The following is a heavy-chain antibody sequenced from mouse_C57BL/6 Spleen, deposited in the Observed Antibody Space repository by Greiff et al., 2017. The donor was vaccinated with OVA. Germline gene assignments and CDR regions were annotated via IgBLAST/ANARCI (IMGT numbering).Heavy chain of an antibody. CDR1: GYSFTSYY. CDR3: ARGDYSKGYFDY. J-gene: IGHJ2*01. CDR2: IYPGSGNT. V-gene: IGHV1-66*01. D-gene: IGHD2-5*01. Sequence: ESGPELVKPGASVKISCKASGYSFTSYYIHWVKQRPGQGLEWIGWIYPGSGNTKYNEKFKGKATLTADTSSSTAYMQLSSLTSEDSAVYYCARGDYSKGYFDYWGQGTTLTVSS.